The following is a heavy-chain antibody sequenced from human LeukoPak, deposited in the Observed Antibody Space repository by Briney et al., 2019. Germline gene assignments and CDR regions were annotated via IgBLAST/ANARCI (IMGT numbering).Heavy chain of an antibody. CDR2: MNPNSGNT. CDR1: GYTFTGYY. Sequence: GASVKVSCKASGYTFTGYYMHWVRQAPGQGLEWMGWMNPNSGNTGYAQKFQGRVTITRNTSISTAYMELSSLRSEDTAVYYCARTGIAVEREPFDYWGQGTLVTVSS. CDR3: ARTGIAVEREPFDY. D-gene: IGHD6-19*01. J-gene: IGHJ4*02. V-gene: IGHV1-8*03.